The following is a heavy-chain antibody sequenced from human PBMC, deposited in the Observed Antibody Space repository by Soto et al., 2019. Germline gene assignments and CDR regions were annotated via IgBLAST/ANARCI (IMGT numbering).Heavy chain of an antibody. CDR2: MYYSGRT. Sequence: QVQLQESGPGLVKPSETLSLTCTVSGASISSYYWSWIRQPPGKGLEWIAYMYYSGRTNYNPSLKSRGTVSLDVSKNQFSLKLSSVTAADTAVYYCARHIVGASFAFDIWGQGTMVTVSS. V-gene: IGHV4-59*08. J-gene: IGHJ3*02. CDR3: ARHIVGASFAFDI. CDR1: GASISSYY. D-gene: IGHD1-26*01.